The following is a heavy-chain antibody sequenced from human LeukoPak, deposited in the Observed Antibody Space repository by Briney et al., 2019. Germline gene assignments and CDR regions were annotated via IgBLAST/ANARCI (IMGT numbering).Heavy chain of an antibody. D-gene: IGHD2-15*01. Sequence: PGGSLRLSCAASGFTFSSYWMSWVRQAPGKGLEWVANIKQDGSEKYYVDSVKGRFTISRDNAKNSLYLQMNSLRAEDTAVYYCARGCSGGSCYSRAFDIWGQGTMVTVSS. CDR2: IKQDGSEK. J-gene: IGHJ3*02. V-gene: IGHV3-7*03. CDR3: ARGCSGGSCYSRAFDI. CDR1: GFTFSSYW.